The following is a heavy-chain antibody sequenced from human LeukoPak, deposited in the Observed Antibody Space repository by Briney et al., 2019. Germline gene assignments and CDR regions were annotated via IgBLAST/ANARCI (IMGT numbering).Heavy chain of an antibody. V-gene: IGHV5-51*01. CDR3: ARHQSGMDV. CDR2: ISPGDFDT. J-gene: IGHJ6*02. Sequence: GESLKISCKGSGYSFTSYWIGWVRQMPGKCLEWMGMISPGDFDTRYTPSFKGQVTISADKSISTAYLQWSSLKASDTAIYYCARHQSGMDVWGQGTTVTVSS. CDR1: GYSFTSYW.